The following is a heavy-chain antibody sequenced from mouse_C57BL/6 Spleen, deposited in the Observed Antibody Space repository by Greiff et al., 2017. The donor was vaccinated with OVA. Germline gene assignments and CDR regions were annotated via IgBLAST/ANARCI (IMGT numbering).Heavy chain of an antibody. D-gene: IGHD1-1*01. CDR3: TTLFITTVVAIDY. CDR1: GFNIKDDY. J-gene: IGHJ2*01. Sequence: VQLQQSGAELVRPGASVKLSCTASGFNIKDDYMHWVKQRPEQGLEWIGWIDPENGDTEYASKFQGKATITADPSSNTAYLQLSSLTSEDTAVYYCTTLFITTVVAIDYWGQGTTLTVSS. CDR2: IDPENGDT. V-gene: IGHV14-4*01.